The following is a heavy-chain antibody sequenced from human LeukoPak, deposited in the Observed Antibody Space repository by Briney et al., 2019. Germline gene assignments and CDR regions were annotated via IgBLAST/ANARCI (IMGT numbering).Heavy chain of an antibody. CDR1: GLTYGDHG. J-gene: IGHJ6*02. V-gene: IGHV3-49*04. CDR2: ISSKAYGGTI. D-gene: IGHD5-18*01. CDR3: ARGPIQLWLHNGMDV. Sequence: PGRSLTHSRTACGLTYGDHGMNWVRQAPAKGLERVGFISSKAYGGTIEYAASVKGRFTIPRDDSTSIAYLRMNSLKNEDTAVYYCARGPIQLWLHNGMDVWGQGTTVTVSS.